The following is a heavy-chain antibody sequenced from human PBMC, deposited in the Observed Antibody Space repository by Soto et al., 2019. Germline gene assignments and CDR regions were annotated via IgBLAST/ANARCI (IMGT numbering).Heavy chain of an antibody. CDR2: IWYDGSNK. CDR1: GFTFSSYG. D-gene: IGHD1-26*01. V-gene: IGHV3-33*06. CDR3: SKADSEGELHY. Sequence: QVKLVESGGGVVQPGRSLRLSCAASGFTFSSYGMHWVRQAPGKGLAWVAVIWYDGSNKYYADSVKGRFTTARDNSKNTLYLQMNSMRSEDTAVYYCSKADSEGELHYWGQGALVTVS. J-gene: IGHJ4*02.